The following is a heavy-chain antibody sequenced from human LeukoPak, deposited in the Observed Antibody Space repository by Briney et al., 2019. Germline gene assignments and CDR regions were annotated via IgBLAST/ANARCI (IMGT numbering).Heavy chain of an antibody. CDR3: ARYRVLDAPGWFDP. Sequence: GGSLRLSCAASGFTVSSNYMSWVRQAPGKGLEWVSGIYSGGSTYYADSVKGRFTISRDNSKNKLYLQMNSLRAEDTAVYYCARYRVLDAPGWFDPWGQGTLVTVPS. D-gene: IGHD2-8*02. CDR2: IYSGGST. V-gene: IGHV3-66*02. J-gene: IGHJ5*02. CDR1: GFTVSSNY.